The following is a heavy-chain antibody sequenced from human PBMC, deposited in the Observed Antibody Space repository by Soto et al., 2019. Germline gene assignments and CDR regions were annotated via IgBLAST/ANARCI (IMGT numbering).Heavy chain of an antibody. J-gene: IGHJ6*02. CDR3: ASGTIYHSYGMDV. D-gene: IGHD1-1*01. V-gene: IGHV4-28*01. Sequence: SETLSLTCAVSGYSISSSNWWGWIRQPPGKGLEWIGYIYQSGSTRYNPSLKSRVTISLDTSKNQFSLKLSSVTAADTAVYYCASGTIYHSYGMDVWGQGTTVTVSS. CDR1: GYSISSSNW. CDR2: IYQSGST.